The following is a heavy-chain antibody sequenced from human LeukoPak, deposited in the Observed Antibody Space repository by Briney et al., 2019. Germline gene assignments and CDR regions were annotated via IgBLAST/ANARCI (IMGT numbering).Heavy chain of an antibody. D-gene: IGHD3-16*01. CDR3: ARAPVLWSAGQLEEVSFDY. J-gene: IGHJ4*02. CDR1: GFTFSSYE. V-gene: IGHV3-21*01. Sequence: PGGSLRLSCAASGFTFSSYEMNWVRQAPGEGLEWVSSISSNSSYIYYADSVKGRFTISRDNAKNTLYLHMNSLRAEDTAVYYCARAPVLWSAGQLEEVSFDYWGKGTLVTVSS. CDR2: ISSNSSYI.